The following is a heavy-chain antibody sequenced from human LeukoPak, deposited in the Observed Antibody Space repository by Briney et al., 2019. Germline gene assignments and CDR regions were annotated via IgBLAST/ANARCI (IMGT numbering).Heavy chain of an antibody. J-gene: IGHJ4*02. CDR3: AKVESVAGNYYFDY. V-gene: IGHV3-9*01. Sequence: PGGSLRLSCAASGFPFTSYAMHWVRQAPGKGLEWVSGISWNSGSIGYADSVKGRFTISRDNAKNSLYLQMNSLRAEDTALYYCAKVESVAGNYYFDYWGQGTLVTVSS. CDR2: ISWNSGSI. CDR1: GFPFTSYA. D-gene: IGHD6-19*01.